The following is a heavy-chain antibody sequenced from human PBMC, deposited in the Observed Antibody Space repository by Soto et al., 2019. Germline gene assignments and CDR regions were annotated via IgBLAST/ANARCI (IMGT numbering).Heavy chain of an antibody. CDR1: GFTFSSYG. Sequence: GGSLRLSCAASGFTFSSYGMHWVRQAPGKGLEWVAVIWYDGSNKYYADSVKGRFTISRDNSKNTLYLQMNSLRAEDTAVYYCARAYYYGSGSYYNPPRDYYYGMDVWGQGTTVTVS. D-gene: IGHD3-10*01. CDR3: ARAYYYGSGSYYNPPRDYYYGMDV. J-gene: IGHJ6*02. V-gene: IGHV3-33*01. CDR2: IWYDGSNK.